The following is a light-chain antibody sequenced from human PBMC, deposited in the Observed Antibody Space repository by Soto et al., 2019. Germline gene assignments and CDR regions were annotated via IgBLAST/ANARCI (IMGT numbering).Light chain of an antibody. CDR3: QQYGSSPLT. Sequence: EIVLTQSPGTLSLSPGERATLSCRASQSVRSSYLAWYQQKPGQAPRLLFYGASSRATGIPDRFSGSGSGTDFTLTISRLEPEDFAVYYCQQYGSSPLTFGGGTKVDIK. J-gene: IGKJ4*01. CDR1: QSVRSSY. V-gene: IGKV3-20*01. CDR2: GAS.